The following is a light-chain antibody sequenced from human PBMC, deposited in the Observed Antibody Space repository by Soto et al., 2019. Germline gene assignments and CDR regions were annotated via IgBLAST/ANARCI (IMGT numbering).Light chain of an antibody. V-gene: IGKV3D-7*01. CDR2: GVS. CDR3: QQDYKLPFT. Sequence: EIVMTQSPGTLSLSPGERAALSCRASQSIDSNFLSRYQQKPGQAPRLLISGVSTRAAGIPARFSGSGSGTDFTLTISSLQPEDFAVYYCQQDYKLPFTFGQGTRLEIK. CDR1: QSIDSNF. J-gene: IGKJ5*01.